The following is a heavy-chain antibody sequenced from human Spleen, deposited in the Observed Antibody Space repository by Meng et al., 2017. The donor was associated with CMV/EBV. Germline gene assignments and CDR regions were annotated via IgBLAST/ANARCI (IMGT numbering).Heavy chain of an antibody. CDR2: IWYDGSNK. V-gene: IGHV3-33*06. Sequence: GESLKISCVASGFTFSNHGMHWVRQAPGKGLEWVAVIWYDGSNKYYADSVKGRFTISRDNSKNTLYLQMNSLRAEDTAVYYCAKVGATSNYYGMDVWGQGTTVTVSS. J-gene: IGHJ6*02. CDR3: AKVGATSNYYGMDV. D-gene: IGHD1-26*01. CDR1: GFTFSNHG.